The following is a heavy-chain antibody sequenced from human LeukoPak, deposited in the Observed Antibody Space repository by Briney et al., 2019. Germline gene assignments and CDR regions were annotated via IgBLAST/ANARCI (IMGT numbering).Heavy chain of an antibody. J-gene: IGHJ5*02. V-gene: IGHV4-39*01. Sequence: SETLSLTCSVSGGSVTSGGFYWGWLRQPPGKGPEWIATVYYTGSTYYNPSLKSRVTISIDTSKNQFSLRLTSVTATDTAIYHCARHSGSGSLSRPFDPWGQGTLVTVSS. CDR3: ARHSGSGSLSRPFDP. CDR2: VYYTGST. CDR1: GGSVTSGGFY. D-gene: IGHD3-10*01.